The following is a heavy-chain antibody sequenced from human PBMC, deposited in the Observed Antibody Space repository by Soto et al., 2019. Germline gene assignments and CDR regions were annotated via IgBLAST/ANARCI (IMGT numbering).Heavy chain of an antibody. V-gene: IGHV3-9*01. Sequence: GGSLRLSCAASGFTFDDYAMHWVRQAPGKGLEWVSGISWNSGSIGYADSVKGRFTISRDNAKKSLYLQVYSLRAEDTAVYYCAREFMISFGGENFDYWGQGTLVTVSS. CDR2: ISWNSGSI. CDR3: AREFMISFGGENFDY. D-gene: IGHD3-16*01. CDR1: GFTFDDYA. J-gene: IGHJ4*02.